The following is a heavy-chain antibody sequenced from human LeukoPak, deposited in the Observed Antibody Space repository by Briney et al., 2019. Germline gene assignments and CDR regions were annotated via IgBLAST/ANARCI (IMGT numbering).Heavy chain of an antibody. CDR2: IKPNSGGT. V-gene: IGHV1-2*02. CDR1: GYTFTGYY. J-gene: IGHJ5*02. Sequence: ASLKLSCNASGYTFTGYYMHWVRQAPGQGLEWIGWIKPNSGGTNYAQKFQGRVTMTRDTSISTAYMELSRLRSDDTAVYYCATETVVGVPRWFDPWGQGTLVTVSS. CDR3: ATETVVGVPRWFDP. D-gene: IGHD2-15*01.